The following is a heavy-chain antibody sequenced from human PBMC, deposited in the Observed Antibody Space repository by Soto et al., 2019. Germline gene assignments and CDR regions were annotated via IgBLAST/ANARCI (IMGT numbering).Heavy chain of an antibody. CDR1: GFSFSTYA. Sequence: EVQLLESGGGLVQPGGSLRLSCAASGFSFSTYAMSWVRLAPGKGPEWVSGISGSGATTFGPDSVKGRFTISRDNSKNTLYLQMSSLRAEDTAVYYCARIVRAYMITFGEFDFWGQGTMVTVSS. D-gene: IGHD3-16*01. V-gene: IGHV3-23*01. J-gene: IGHJ3*01. CDR2: ISGSGATT. CDR3: ARIVRAYMITFGEFDF.